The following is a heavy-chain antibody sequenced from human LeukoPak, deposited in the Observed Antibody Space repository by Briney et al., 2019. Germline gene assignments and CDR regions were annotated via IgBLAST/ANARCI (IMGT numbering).Heavy chain of an antibody. CDR1: GFTFSSYA. CDR3: AKDMVRGVNYYYGMDV. CDR2: ISGSGGST. J-gene: IGHJ6*02. Sequence: GGSLRLSCAASGFTFSSYAMSWVRQAPGKVLEWVSAISGSGGSTYYADSVKGRFTISRDNSKNTLYLQMNSLRAEDTAVYYCAKDMVRGVNYYYGMDVWGQGTTVTVSS. V-gene: IGHV3-23*01. D-gene: IGHD3-10*01.